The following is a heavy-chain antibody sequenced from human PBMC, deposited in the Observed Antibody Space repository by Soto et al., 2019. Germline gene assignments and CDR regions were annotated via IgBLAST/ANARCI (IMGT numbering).Heavy chain of an antibody. D-gene: IGHD1-26*01. CDR3: ARDGGSHSGGIDY. J-gene: IGHJ4*02. CDR1: GGTFSSYS. Sequence: QVQLVQSGAEVKKPGSSVKFSCKASGGTFSSYSINWVRQAPGQGIEWMGEIIPIFGTANYAQKFQGRVTITADESTSTAYMELSSLRSEATAVYYCARDGGSHSGGIDYWGQGTLVTVSS. CDR2: IIPIFGTA. V-gene: IGHV1-69*01.